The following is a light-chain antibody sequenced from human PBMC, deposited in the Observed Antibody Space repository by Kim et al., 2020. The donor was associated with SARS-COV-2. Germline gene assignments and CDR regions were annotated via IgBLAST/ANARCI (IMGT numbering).Light chain of an antibody. V-gene: IGLV3-1*01. CDR2: QDS. J-gene: IGLJ3*02. CDR1: KLGDKY. CDR3: QAWDSSAGV. Sequence: VSPGQTASITCSGDKLGDKYACWYQQKPGQSPVLVIYQDSKRPSGIPERFSGSNSGNTATLTISGTQAMDEADYYCQAWDSSAGVFGGGTQLTVL.